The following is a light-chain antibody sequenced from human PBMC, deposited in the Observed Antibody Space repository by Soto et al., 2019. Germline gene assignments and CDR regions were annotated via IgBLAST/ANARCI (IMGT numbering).Light chain of an antibody. CDR1: QSVSSN. Sequence: EIVMTPSPGPLSVSPWERATLTCRASQSVSSNLAWYQQKPGQAPRLLMYDASKRATGIPARFSGSGSGTDFTLTISSLEPEDFAVYYCQQRDIWPWTFGPGTKVDIK. J-gene: IGKJ1*01. CDR2: DAS. CDR3: QQRDIWPWT. V-gene: IGKV3-11*01.